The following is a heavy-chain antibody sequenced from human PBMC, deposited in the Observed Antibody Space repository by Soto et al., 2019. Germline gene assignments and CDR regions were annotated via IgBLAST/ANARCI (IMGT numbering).Heavy chain of an antibody. CDR3: ARDSGAPQYCSGGSCYHDAFDI. CDR2: ISAYNGNT. V-gene: IGHV1-18*01. D-gene: IGHD2-15*01. Sequence: QVQLVQSGAEVKKPGASVKVSCKASGYTFTSYGISWVRQAPGQGLEWMGWISAYNGNTNYAQKLQGRVTMTTDTSTSTAYMELRSLRSADTAVYYCARDSGAPQYCSGGSCYHDAFDIWGQGTMVTVSS. J-gene: IGHJ3*02. CDR1: GYTFTSYG.